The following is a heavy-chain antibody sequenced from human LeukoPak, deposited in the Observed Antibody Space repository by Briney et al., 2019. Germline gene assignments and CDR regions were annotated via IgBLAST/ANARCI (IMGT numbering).Heavy chain of an antibody. CDR3: AREEASQLFDY. D-gene: IGHD2-2*01. CDR2: IYYSGIT. Sequence: SETLSLTCTVSGGSISGSSYYWGWIRQPPGKGLEWIGSIYYSGITYYNPSLKSRVTISVDTSKNQFSLKLSSVTAADTAVYYCAREEASQLFDYWGQGTLVTVSS. J-gene: IGHJ4*02. V-gene: IGHV4-39*07. CDR1: GGSISGSSYY.